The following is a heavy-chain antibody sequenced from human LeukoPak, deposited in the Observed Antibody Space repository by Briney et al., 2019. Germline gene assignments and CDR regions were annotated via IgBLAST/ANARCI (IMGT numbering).Heavy chain of an antibody. V-gene: IGHV3-49*03. J-gene: IGHJ4*02. Sequence: PGGSLRLSCTAAGFTFGDYAMSWFRQAPGKGLEWVGFIRSKAYGGTTEYAASVKGRFTIPRDDSKSIAYLQMNSLKTEDTAVYYCTRPYYGSGSYYDYFDYWGQGTLVTVSS. CDR3: TRPYYGSGSYYDYFDY. D-gene: IGHD3-10*01. CDR2: IRSKAYGGTT. CDR1: GFTFGDYA.